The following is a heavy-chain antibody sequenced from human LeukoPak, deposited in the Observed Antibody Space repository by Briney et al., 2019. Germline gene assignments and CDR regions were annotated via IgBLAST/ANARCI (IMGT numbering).Heavy chain of an antibody. V-gene: IGHV4-59*08. J-gene: IGHJ4*02. Sequence: SETLSLTCTVSGDSISNYYWTWIRQPPGKGLEWIGYIYYSGDTDYNPSLKSRVTISLDTSKNQFSLKLTSVTAADTAMYYCARRKAKTPNYFDYWGQGALVTVSS. CDR1: GDSISNYY. CDR3: ARRKAKTPNYFDY. CDR2: IYYSGDT.